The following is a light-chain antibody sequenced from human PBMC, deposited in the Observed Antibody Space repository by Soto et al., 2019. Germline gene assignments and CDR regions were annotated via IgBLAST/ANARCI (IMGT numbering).Light chain of an antibody. CDR3: QQYGTSPIT. CDR1: QTVTSNY. J-gene: IGKJ5*01. V-gene: IGKV3-20*01. CDR2: GAS. Sequence: DIVLTQSPCTLSLSPGEGATLSCRASQTVTSNYLVWYQQRPGQAPRLLIYGASSRATGIPDRFSGSGSGRDFTLTISRLEPADFAVYYCQQYGTSPITFGQGTRLEIK.